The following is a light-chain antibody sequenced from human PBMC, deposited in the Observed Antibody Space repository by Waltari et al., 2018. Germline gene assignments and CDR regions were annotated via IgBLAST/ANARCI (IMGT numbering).Light chain of an antibody. CDR1: QSVSRK. J-gene: IGKJ1*01. CDR2: DTS. Sequence: EIMMTQSPATLSVSPGERATLSCRVSQSVSRKLAWYQQKPGQAPRLLSYDTSSRATDIPARCSGSGSGTEFTLTISSLQSEDFAVYYCQQYSNWPPWTFSQGTKVEI. V-gene: IGKV3-15*01. CDR3: QQYSNWPPWT.